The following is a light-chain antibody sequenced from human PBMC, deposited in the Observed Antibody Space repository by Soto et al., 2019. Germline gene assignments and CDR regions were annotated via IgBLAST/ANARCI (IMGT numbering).Light chain of an antibody. Sequence: DIQLTQSPSFLSASVGDIVTITCRASRGISSYLAWYQQKPGKAPKLLIYAASTLQSGVPSRFSGSGSGTEFTLTISSLQPEDFATYYCQQLNSYPLTFGGGTKVEIK. CDR2: AAS. CDR1: RGISSY. V-gene: IGKV1-9*01. J-gene: IGKJ4*01. CDR3: QQLNSYPLT.